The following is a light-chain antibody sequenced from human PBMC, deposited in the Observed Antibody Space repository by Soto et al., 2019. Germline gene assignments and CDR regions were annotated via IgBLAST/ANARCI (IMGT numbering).Light chain of an antibody. CDR3: HKYNSAPT. Sequence: DIQMTQSPSSLSASVGDRVTLTCRASQDISNYLAWYQQKPGKVPELLLYAASTLQSGVPSRVSGSGSGTDFTRNTSSLQAEDVATYYCHKYNSAPTFGKGTKVEIK. J-gene: IGKJ1*01. V-gene: IGKV1-27*01. CDR2: AAS. CDR1: QDISNY.